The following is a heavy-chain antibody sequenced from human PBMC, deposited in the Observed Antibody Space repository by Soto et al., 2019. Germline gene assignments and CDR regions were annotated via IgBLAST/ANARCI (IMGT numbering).Heavy chain of an antibody. Sequence: SETLSLTCTVSGGSISSSSYYWGWIRQPPGKGLEWIGSIYYSGSTYYNPSLKSRVTISVDTSKNQFSLKLSSVTAADTAVYYCASRITIFGVVTSGWFDPWGQGTLVTVSS. CDR3: ASRITIFGVVTSGWFDP. V-gene: IGHV4-39*01. J-gene: IGHJ5*02. D-gene: IGHD3-3*01. CDR2: IYYSGST. CDR1: GGSISSSSYY.